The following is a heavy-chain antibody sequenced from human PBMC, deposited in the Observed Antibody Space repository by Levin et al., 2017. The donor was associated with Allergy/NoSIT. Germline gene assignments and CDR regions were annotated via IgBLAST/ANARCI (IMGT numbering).Heavy chain of an antibody. CDR2: ISNDGGNT. V-gene: IGHV3-30*03. CDR3: VRDGGWFGEFDY. CDR1: GFTFSRNG. D-gene: IGHD3-10*01. J-gene: IGHJ4*02. Sequence: GESLKISCAASGFTFSRNGMHWVRQAPGKGLEWVAAISNDGGNTYYADSVKGRFTISRDNSKNTLSLQMNSLRPEDTAVYYCVRDGGWFGEFDYWGQGSLVTVSS.